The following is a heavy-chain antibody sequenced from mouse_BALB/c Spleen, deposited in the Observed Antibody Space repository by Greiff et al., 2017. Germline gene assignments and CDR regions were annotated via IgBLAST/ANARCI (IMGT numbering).Heavy chain of an antibody. J-gene: IGHJ3*01. Sequence: VQLKESGGDLVKPGGSLKLSCAASGFTFSSYGMSWVRQTPDKRLEWVATISSGGSYTYYPDSVKGRFTISRDNAKNTLYLQMSSLKSEDTAMYYCARRVITTGGAWFAYWGQGTLVTVSA. CDR1: GFTFSSYG. CDR3: ARRVITTGGAWFAY. CDR2: ISSGGSYT. D-gene: IGHD2-4*01. V-gene: IGHV5-6*01.